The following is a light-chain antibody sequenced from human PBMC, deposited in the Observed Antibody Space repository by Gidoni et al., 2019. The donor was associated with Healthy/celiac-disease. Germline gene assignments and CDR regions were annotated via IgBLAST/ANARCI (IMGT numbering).Light chain of an antibody. V-gene: IGLV1-47*01. Sequence: QSVLTQPPSASGTPGQRVTISCSGSSSNIGSNYVYWYQQLPGTAPKLLSYRNNQRPSGVPDRFSGSKSGTSASLASSGLRSEDEADYYCAAWDDSLSGPRFGGGTKLTVL. CDR1: SSNIGSNY. J-gene: IGLJ3*02. CDR3: AAWDDSLSGPR. CDR2: RNN.